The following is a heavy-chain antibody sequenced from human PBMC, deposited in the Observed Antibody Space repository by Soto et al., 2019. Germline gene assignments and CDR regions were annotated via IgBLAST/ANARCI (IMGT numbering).Heavy chain of an antibody. Sequence: EVQLLESGGGLVQPGGSLRLSCAASGFTFSSYAMSWVRQAPGKGLEWVSAISGSGGSTYYADSVKGRFTISRDNSKNKQYLQMNSLRAEDTAVYYCAKDLRSIAARRGNWFDPWGQGTLVTVSS. V-gene: IGHV3-23*01. D-gene: IGHD6-6*01. CDR1: GFTFSSYA. CDR2: ISGSGGST. J-gene: IGHJ5*02. CDR3: AKDLRSIAARRGNWFDP.